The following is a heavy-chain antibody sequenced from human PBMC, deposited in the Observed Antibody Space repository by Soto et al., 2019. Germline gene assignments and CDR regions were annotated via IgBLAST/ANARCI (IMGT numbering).Heavy chain of an antibody. Sequence: SETLSLTCAVYGGSFSGYYWSWIRQPPGKGLEWIGEINHSGSTNYNPSLKSRVTISVDTSKNQFSLKLSSVTAADTAVYYCARGLYSSPYYFDHWGQGTLVTVSS. CDR1: GGSFSGYY. CDR2: INHSGST. J-gene: IGHJ4*02. CDR3: ARGLYSSPYYFDH. D-gene: IGHD6-6*01. V-gene: IGHV4-34*01.